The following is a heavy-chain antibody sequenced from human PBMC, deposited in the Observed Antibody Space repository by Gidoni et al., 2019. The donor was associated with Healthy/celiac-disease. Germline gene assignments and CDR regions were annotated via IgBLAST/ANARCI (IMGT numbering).Heavy chain of an antibody. CDR3: AREREYCSSTSCYPAFDI. D-gene: IGHD2-2*01. CDR1: GFTFSRYD. Sequence: EVQLVESGGGLVQPGGSLRLSFAASGFTFSRYDMHWVRQATGKGLEWVSAIGTAGDTYYPGSVKGRFTISRENAKNSLYLQMNSLRAGDTAVYYCAREREYCSSTSCYPAFDIWGQGTMVTVSS. CDR2: IGTAGDT. V-gene: IGHV3-13*01. J-gene: IGHJ3*02.